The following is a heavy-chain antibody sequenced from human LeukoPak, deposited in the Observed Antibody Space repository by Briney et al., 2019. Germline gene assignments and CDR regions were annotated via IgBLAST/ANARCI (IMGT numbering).Heavy chain of an antibody. CDR1: GYTFTSYD. Sequence: ASVNLSCKASGYTFTSYDINWVRQATGQGLEWMGWMNPNSGNTDHAQKFQGRVTMTRNTSIRTAYMQLSSLRSEGTAVYYWARDSRFDPWGEGTLVTVSS. V-gene: IGHV1-8*01. CDR2: MNPNSGNT. D-gene: IGHD2-15*01. CDR3: ARDSRFDP. J-gene: IGHJ5*02.